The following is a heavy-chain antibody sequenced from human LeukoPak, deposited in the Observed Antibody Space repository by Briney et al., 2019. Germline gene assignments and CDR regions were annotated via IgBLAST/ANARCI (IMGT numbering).Heavy chain of an antibody. CDR2: IFPGDSDT. J-gene: IGHJ5*02. CDR1: GDRFTSYW. CDR3: ARRPLYYQNWLAP. D-gene: IGHD3-16*01. Sequence: GESLKISCKGYGDRFTSYWVAWVRQMPGKGLEWMGIIFPGDSDTRYSPSIQGQVTISVDRSISTAYLQWSSLKASDTAIYYCARRPLYYQNWLAPWGQGTLVTVSS. V-gene: IGHV5-51*01.